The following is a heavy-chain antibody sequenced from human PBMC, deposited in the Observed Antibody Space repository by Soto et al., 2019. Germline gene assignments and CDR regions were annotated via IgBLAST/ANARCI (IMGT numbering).Heavy chain of an antibody. CDR3: ARDGREASGMDV. Sequence: LSLTCTVSGGSISSHYWSWVRQAPGKGLEWIGHIYYRGSTTYNPSLRSRSTISVDTSNNQFSLKLNSVTTADTAVYYCARDGREASGMDVWGQGTKVTVS. J-gene: IGHJ6*02. CDR2: IYYRGST. V-gene: IGHV4-59*11. D-gene: IGHD1-26*01. CDR1: GGSISSHY.